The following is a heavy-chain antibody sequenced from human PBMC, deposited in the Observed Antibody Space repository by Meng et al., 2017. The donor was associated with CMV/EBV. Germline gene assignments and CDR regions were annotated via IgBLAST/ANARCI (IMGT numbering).Heavy chain of an antibody. D-gene: IGHD1-26*01. CDR3: ARGLEENLGWEMGY. J-gene: IGHJ4*02. CDR1: GLSLRSYW. V-gene: IGHV3-74*01. CDR2: IHVDGRGI. Sequence: QVGEAGGGLVQPGGYLRLSCTVSGLSLRSYWMHLVRQAPGKGLEWVSRIHVDGRGISYADSVKGRFTISKDDARNSLHLQMNSLRVEDTAVYYCARGLEENLGWEMGYWGQGTLVTVSS.